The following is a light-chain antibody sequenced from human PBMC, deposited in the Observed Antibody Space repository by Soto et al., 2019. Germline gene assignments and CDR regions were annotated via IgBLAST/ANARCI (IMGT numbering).Light chain of an antibody. CDR1: QSVSSY. CDR2: DAS. CDR3: QQRTNWPIT. J-gene: IGKJ5*01. Sequence: EIVLTQSPATLSLSPGERATLSCRASQSVSSYLAWYQQKPGQAPRLLIYDASNRAPGIPARFSGGGSGTDFTLTISSLEPEDFAVYYCQQRTNWPITFGQGTRLEI. V-gene: IGKV3-11*01.